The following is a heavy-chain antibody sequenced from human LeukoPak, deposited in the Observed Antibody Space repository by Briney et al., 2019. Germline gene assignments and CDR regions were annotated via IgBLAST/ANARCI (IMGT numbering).Heavy chain of an antibody. CDR3: ARDHSMVRGENAFDI. D-gene: IGHD3-10*01. Sequence: SETLSLTCTVSGGSISSYYWSWIRQPPGKGLEWIGYIYYSGSTNYNPSLKSRVTISVDTSKNQFSLKLSSVTAADTAVYYCARDHSMVRGENAFDIWGQGTMVTVSS. CDR2: IYYSGST. J-gene: IGHJ3*02. CDR1: GGSISSYY. V-gene: IGHV4-59*01.